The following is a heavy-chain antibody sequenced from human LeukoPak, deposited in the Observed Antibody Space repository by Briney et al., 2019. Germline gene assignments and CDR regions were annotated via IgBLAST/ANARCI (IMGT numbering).Heavy chain of an antibody. D-gene: IGHD3-10*01. CDR3: TRANRASSYGSGSYQGSN. J-gene: IGHJ4*02. CDR1: GYTFTSYD. Sequence: GASVKVSCKASGYTFTSYDINWVRQATGQGLEWMGWVNPNSGNTGYAQKFQGRVTMTRNTSISTAYMELTSLRSEDTAVYYCTRANRASSYGSGSYQGSNWGQGTLVTVSS. V-gene: IGHV1-8*01. CDR2: VNPNSGNT.